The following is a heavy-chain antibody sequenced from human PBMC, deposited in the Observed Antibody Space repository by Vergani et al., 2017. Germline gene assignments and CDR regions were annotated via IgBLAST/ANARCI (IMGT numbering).Heavy chain of an antibody. CDR1: GFTFSSYS. Sequence: EVQLVESGGGLVKPGGSLRLSCAASGFTFSSYSMNWVRQAPGKGLEWVSSISSSSSYIEYADSVKGRFTISRDNAKNSLYLQMNSLRAEDTAVYYCARGIAVAGIDPWGQGTLVTVSS. J-gene: IGHJ5*02. V-gene: IGHV3-21*01. CDR2: ISSSSSYI. CDR3: ARGIAVAGIDP. D-gene: IGHD6-19*01.